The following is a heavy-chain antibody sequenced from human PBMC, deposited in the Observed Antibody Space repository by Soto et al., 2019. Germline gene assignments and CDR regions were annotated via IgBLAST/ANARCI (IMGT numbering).Heavy chain of an antibody. J-gene: IGHJ4*02. CDR2: IYYDGNT. CDR1: GASIKSYS. CDR3: ARVEGSSLASFDY. V-gene: IGHV4-59*01. D-gene: IGHD6-6*01. Sequence: QVQLQESGPGLVKPSETLSLTCTVSGASIKSYSWSWIRQPPGKGLEWIGYIYYDGNTNYNPSLQSRVTISLDTSKNKFSLNLTSVTAADTAVYYCARVEGSSLASFDYWGQGTLVTVSA.